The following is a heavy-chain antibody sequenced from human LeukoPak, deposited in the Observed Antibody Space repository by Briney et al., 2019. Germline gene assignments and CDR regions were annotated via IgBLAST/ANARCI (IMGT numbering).Heavy chain of an antibody. D-gene: IGHD3-22*01. CDR2: IYYSGST. J-gene: IGHJ3*02. V-gene: IGHV4-59*01. CDR3: ARDKHYDSSGYYYDLHAFDI. Sequence: SETLSLTCTVSGGSISSYYWSWIRQPPGKGLEWIGYIYYSGSTNYNPSLKSRVTISVDTSKNQFSLKLSSVTAADTAVYYCARDKHYDSSGYYYDLHAFDIWGQGTMVTVSS. CDR1: GGSISSYY.